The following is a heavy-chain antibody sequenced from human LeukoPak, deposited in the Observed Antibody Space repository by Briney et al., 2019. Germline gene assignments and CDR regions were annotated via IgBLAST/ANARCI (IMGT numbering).Heavy chain of an antibody. V-gene: IGHV3-74*01. CDR1: GFTFSSYW. J-gene: IGHJ4*02. CDR3: ARVTPTNGVRSQY. Sequence: PGGSLRLSCAASGFTFSSYWMHWVRQTPGKGLVWVSGIGTDGSSTRYADSVKGRFTISRDNSKNTLFLQMNSLRAEDTAVYYCARVTPTNGVRSQYWGQGTLVTVSS. CDR2: IGTDGSST. D-gene: IGHD2-8*01.